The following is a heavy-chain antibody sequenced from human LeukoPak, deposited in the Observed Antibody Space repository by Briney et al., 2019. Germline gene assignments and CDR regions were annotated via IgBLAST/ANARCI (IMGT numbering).Heavy chain of an antibody. CDR2: FDPEDGET. V-gene: IGHV1-24*01. CDR1: GYTLTELS. CDR3: ATYYYDSSGYYYSFDY. J-gene: IGHJ4*02. Sequence: VASVKVSCKVSGYTLTELSMHWVRQAPGKGLEWMGGFDPEDGETIYAQKFQGRVTMTEDTSTDTAHMELSSLRSEDTAVYYCATYYYDSSGYYYSFDYWGQGTLVTVSS. D-gene: IGHD3-22*01.